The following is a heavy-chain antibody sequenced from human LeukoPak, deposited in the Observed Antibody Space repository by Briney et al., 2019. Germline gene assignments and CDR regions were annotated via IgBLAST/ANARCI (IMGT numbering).Heavy chain of an antibody. CDR2: INQSGST. D-gene: IGHD3-22*01. Sequence: SETLSLTCAVYGGSFSGYYWSWIRQPPGKGLEWIGEINQSGSTNYNPSLKSRVTISVDTSKNQFSLKLSSVTAADTAVYYCARGGADYYDSSGYKVSNYYYGMDVWGQGTTVTVSS. V-gene: IGHV4-34*01. CDR1: GGSFSGYY. CDR3: ARGGADYYDSSGYKVSNYYYGMDV. J-gene: IGHJ6*02.